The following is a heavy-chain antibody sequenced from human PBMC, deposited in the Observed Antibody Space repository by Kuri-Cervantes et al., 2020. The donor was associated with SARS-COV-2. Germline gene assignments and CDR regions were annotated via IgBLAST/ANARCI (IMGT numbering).Heavy chain of an antibody. CDR1: GYSISSGYY. D-gene: IGHD6-13*01. J-gene: IGHJ5*02. CDR2: IYHSGST. V-gene: IGHV4-38-2*01. CDR3: ARARIAAAGYNWFDP. Sequence: SQTLSLTCAVSGYSISSGYYWGWIRQPPGKGLEWIGSIYHSGSTYYNPSLKSRVTISVDRSKNQFSLKLSSVTAADTAVYYCARARIAAAGYNWFDPWGQGTLVTVSS.